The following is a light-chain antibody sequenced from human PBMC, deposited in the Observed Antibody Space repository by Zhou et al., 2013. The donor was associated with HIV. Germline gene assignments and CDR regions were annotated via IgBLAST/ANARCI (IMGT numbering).Light chain of an antibody. CDR2: GAS. J-gene: IGKJ2*01. CDR3: QQYNTWPYT. CDR1: QSVSSN. Sequence: EIVMTQSPATLSVSPGERATLSCRASQSVSSNLAWYQQKPGQAPRLLIYGASTRATGIPARFSGSGSGTEFTLIISSLQSEDFAVYYCQQYNTWPYTFAQGTKLEIK. V-gene: IGKV3-15*01.